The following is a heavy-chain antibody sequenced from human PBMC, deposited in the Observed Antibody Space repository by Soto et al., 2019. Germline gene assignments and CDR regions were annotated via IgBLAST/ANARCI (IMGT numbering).Heavy chain of an antibody. V-gene: IGHV3-23*01. CDR2: IRGIGCYT. CDR1: VLNFISYG. CDR3: AKRRRAWPGKFDS. Sequence: SLTHCCSASVLNFISYGMCLDRAAPGKRPDAVAAIRGIGCYTYYADSVKGRFTISRDNSKNTLFLQMNNLRADDTAVYDCAKRRRAWPGKFDSWVQGTQV. J-gene: IGHJ4*02.